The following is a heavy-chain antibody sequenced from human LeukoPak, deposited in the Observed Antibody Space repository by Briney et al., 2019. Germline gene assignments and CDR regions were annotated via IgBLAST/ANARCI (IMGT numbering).Heavy chain of an antibody. CDR1: GYTFTSYA. J-gene: IGHJ4*02. CDR3: VEPANWGTFDY. D-gene: IGHD7-27*01. Sequence: ASVKVSCKASGYTFTSYAMNWVRQAPGQGLEWMGWINTNTGNPTYAQGFTGRFVFSLDTSVSTAYLQISSLKAEDTAVYYCVEPANWGTFDYWGQGTLVTVSS. CDR2: INTNTGNP. V-gene: IGHV7-4-1*02.